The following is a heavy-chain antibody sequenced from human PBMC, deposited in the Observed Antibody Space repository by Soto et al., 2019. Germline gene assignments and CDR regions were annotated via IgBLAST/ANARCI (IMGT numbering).Heavy chain of an antibody. Sequence: GGSLRLSCPASSFTFSTSCMICFLQPRLKGLDLVGRIKSKTDGGTTDYAAPAKGRFTISRDDSKNTLYLQMNNLRAEDTAIYHCAKEGYCSGSSCFSHYFDNWGQGTLVTVSS. V-gene: IGHV3-15*05. D-gene: IGHD2-15*01. CDR2: IKSKTDGGTT. CDR1: SFTFSTSC. J-gene: IGHJ4*02. CDR3: AKEGYCSGSSCFSHYFDN.